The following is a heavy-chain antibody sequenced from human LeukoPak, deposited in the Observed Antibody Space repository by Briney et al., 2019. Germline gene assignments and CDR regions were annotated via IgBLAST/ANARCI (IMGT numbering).Heavy chain of an antibody. CDR1: GGSISSSSYY. J-gene: IGHJ4*02. D-gene: IGHD1-26*01. V-gene: IGHV4-39*01. Sequence: PSETLSLPCTVSGGSISSSSYYWGWIRQPPGKGLEWIGSIYYSGSTYYNPSLKSRVTISVDTSKNQFSLKLSSVTAADTAVYYCASSTSGSYYRGGYYFDYWGQGTLVTVSS. CDR2: IYYSGST. CDR3: ASSTSGSYYRGGYYFDY.